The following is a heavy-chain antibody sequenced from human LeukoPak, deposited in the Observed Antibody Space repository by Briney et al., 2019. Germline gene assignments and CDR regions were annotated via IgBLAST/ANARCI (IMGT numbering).Heavy chain of an antibody. D-gene: IGHD6-13*01. CDR1: GGSFSGYY. V-gene: IGHV4-34*01. CDR3: ASREISSSWYY. Sequence: SETLSLTCAVYGGSFSGYYWSWIRQPPGKGLEWIGEINHSGSTNYNPSLKSRVTISVDTSKNQLSLKLSSVTAADTAVYYCASREISSSWYYWGQGTLVTVSS. CDR2: INHSGST. J-gene: IGHJ4*02.